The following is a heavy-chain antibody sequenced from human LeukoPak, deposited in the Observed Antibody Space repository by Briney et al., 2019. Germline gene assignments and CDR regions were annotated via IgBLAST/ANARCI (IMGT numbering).Heavy chain of an antibody. V-gene: IGHV1-2*02. Sequence: ASVKVSRKASGYTFTGYYMHWVRQAPGQGLEWMGWINPNSGGTNYAQKFQGRVTMTRDTSISTAYMELSRLRSDDTAVYYCARAPDYIRFDPWGQRTLVAVSS. CDR2: INPNSGGT. CDR3: ARAPDYIRFDP. D-gene: IGHD4-11*01. J-gene: IGHJ5*02. CDR1: GYTFTGYY.